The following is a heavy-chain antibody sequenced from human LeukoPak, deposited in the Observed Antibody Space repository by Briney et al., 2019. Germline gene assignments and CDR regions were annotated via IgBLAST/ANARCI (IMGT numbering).Heavy chain of an antibody. CDR3: AKGVYSTASGAFDI. Sequence: QPGGSLRLSCAASGFTFSSYAMSWVRQSPGKGLEWVSGISGSGGTTHDADSVEGRFTISRDNSENTLYLQMSSLRVEDTAVYYCAKGVYSTASGAFDIWGQGTMVTVSA. J-gene: IGHJ3*02. D-gene: IGHD6-6*01. CDR2: ISGSGGTT. CDR1: GFTFSSYA. V-gene: IGHV3-23*01.